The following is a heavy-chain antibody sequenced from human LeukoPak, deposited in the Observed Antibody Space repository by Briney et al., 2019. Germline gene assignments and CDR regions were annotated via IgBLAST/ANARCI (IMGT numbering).Heavy chain of an antibody. D-gene: IGHD3-22*01. J-gene: IGHJ4*02. CDR1: GIAVTTNY. Sequence: QPGGSLRLSCAASGIAVTTNYMSWVRQAPGKGLEWVAVIYLGGRPHHAHSVHGRFTLSRHYSMNTLYLEMNSLRVEATAIYYCASPSNNSRYAFDYWGQGTLVTVSS. V-gene: IGHV3-53*01. CDR3: ASPSNNSRYAFDY. CDR2: IYLGGRP.